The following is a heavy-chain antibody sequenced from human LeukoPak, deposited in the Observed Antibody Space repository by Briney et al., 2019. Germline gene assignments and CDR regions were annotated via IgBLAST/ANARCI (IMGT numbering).Heavy chain of an antibody. Sequence: ASVKVSCKASGYTFTGYYMHWVRQAPGQRLEWMGWINAGKGNTKYSQEFQGRVTITRDTSASTAYMRLSSLRSEDMAVYYCARGLNPPRYYYYMDVWGKGTTVTVSS. CDR2: INAGKGNT. CDR1: GYTFTGYY. V-gene: IGHV1-3*03. D-gene: IGHD1-14*01. CDR3: ARGLNPPRYYYYMDV. J-gene: IGHJ6*03.